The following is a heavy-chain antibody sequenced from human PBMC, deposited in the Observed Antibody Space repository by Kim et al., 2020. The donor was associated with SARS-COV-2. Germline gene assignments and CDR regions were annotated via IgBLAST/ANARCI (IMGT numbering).Heavy chain of an antibody. Sequence: NDYGVSVKSRITINPETAKNQFSLRLNSVTPEDTTVYYCARKLGRGDFYYWGQGTLVTVSS. J-gene: IGHJ4*02. CDR2: N. D-gene: IGHD2-15*01. V-gene: IGHV6-1*01. CDR3: ARKLGRGDFYY.